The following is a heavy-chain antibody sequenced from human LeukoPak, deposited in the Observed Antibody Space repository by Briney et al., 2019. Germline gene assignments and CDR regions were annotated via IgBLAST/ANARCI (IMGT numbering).Heavy chain of an antibody. CDR3: ARGGYSGSLGGAFDI. Sequence: SETLSLTCGVSGYSISSGYYRGWIRQPPGKGLEWIGSIYHSGNTYYNSSLKSRVTISVDTSKNQFSLKLSSVTAADTAVYYCARGGYSGSLGGAFDIWGRGTMVTVSS. V-gene: IGHV4-38-2*01. CDR2: IYHSGNT. J-gene: IGHJ3*02. CDR1: GYSISSGYY. D-gene: IGHD1-26*01.